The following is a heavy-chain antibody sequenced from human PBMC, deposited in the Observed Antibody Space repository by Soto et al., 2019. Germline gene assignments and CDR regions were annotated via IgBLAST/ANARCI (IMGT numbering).Heavy chain of an antibody. V-gene: IGHV1-2*04. D-gene: IGHD1-1*01. CDR1: GYTFTGYY. J-gene: IGHJ6*03. CDR2: INPNSGGT. Sequence: ASVKVSCKASGYTFTGYYMHWVRQAPGQGLEWMGWINPNSGGTNYAQKFQGWVTMTRDTSISTAYMELSRLRSDDTAVYYCARAGPIERTESGYYYMEVWGKGTTVTVSS. CDR3: ARAGPIERTESGYYYMEV.